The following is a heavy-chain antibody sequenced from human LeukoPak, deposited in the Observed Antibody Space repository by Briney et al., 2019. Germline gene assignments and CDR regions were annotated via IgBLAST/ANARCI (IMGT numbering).Heavy chain of an antibody. CDR3: ASRSRDLFDY. CDR2: INPGGRT. D-gene: IGHD5-24*01. Sequence: SETLSLTCAVSGGSFSGYSWSWIRQPPGKGREWIGEINPGGRTYYNPSLKSRVTISVDTSKNQFSLKLSSVTAADTAVYYCASRSRDLFDYWGQGTLVTVSS. J-gene: IGHJ4*02. CDR1: GGSFSGYS. V-gene: IGHV4-34*01.